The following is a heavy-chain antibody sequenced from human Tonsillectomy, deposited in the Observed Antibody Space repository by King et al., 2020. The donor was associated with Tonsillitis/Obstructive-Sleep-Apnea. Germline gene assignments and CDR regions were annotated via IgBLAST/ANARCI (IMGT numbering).Heavy chain of an antibody. CDR3: ARHAHWGIVVVPEAMDV. J-gene: IGHJ6*02. D-gene: IGHD2-2*01. CDR1: GYSFTSYW. V-gene: IGHV5-10-1*01. Sequence: QLVQSGAEVKKPGESLRIYCKGSGYSFTSYWITWVRQMPGKGLEWMGRIDPSDSYTNYSPSFQGHVTISADKSISTAYLQWSSLKASDTAMYYCARHAHWGIVVVPEAMDVWGQGTTVTASS. CDR2: IDPSDSYT.